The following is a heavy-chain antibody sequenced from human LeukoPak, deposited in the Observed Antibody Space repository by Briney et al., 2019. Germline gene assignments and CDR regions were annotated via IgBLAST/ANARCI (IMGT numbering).Heavy chain of an antibody. D-gene: IGHD3-22*01. CDR3: ARDGYDSSGYYYSGHYYYGMDV. V-gene: IGHV3-23*01. CDR2: ISGSGGST. Sequence: GGSLRLSCAASGFTFNDYALNWVRQAPGRGLEWVSGISGSGGSTSYADSVKGRFTISRDNSKNTLFLQMNSLRAEDTAVYYCARDGYDSSGYYYSGHYYYGMDVWGQGTTVTVSS. CDR1: GFTFNDYA. J-gene: IGHJ6*02.